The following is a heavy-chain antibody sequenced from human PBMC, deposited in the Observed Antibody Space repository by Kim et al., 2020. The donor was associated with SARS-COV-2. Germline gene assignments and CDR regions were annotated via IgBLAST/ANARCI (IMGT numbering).Heavy chain of an antibody. Sequence: GGSLRLSCAASGFIVSNNYMAWVRQAPGKGLEWVSVIDTGGNTYYADPVKGRFTISRDNSKNTLYLQMKSLRAEDTARYYCARDGYYYGSGSLDCWGQGTLVTVSS. V-gene: IGHV3-53*01. D-gene: IGHD3-10*01. CDR2: IDTGGNT. CDR3: ARDGYYYGSGSLDC. CDR1: GFIVSNNY. J-gene: IGHJ4*02.